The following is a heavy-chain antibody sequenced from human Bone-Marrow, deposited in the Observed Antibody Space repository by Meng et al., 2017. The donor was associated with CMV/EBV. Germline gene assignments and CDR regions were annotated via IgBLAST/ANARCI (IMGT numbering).Heavy chain of an antibody. CDR3: ASLLRPEGPWYYYYCGMDV. CDR1: GGSISSSSYY. J-gene: IGHJ6*02. V-gene: IGHV4-39*07. D-gene: IGHD3-3*01. Sequence: SETLSLTCTVSGGSISSSSYYWGWIRQPPGKGLEWIGNIYYSGSTYYNPSLKSRVTISVDTSKNQFSLKLSSVTAADTAVYYCASLLRPEGPWYYYYCGMDVWGQGTTVTVSS. CDR2: IYYSGST.